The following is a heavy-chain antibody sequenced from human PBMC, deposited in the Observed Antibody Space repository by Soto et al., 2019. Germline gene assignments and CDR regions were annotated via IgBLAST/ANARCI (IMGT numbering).Heavy chain of an antibody. CDR2: ISWNSGSI. J-gene: IGHJ6*03. Sequence: SLKISCAASGFTFDDYAMHWVRQAPGKGLEWVSGISWNSGSIGYADSVKGRFTISRDNAKNSLYLQMNSLRAEDTALYYCARMGYCSGGSCYYMDVWGKGTTVTVSS. V-gene: IGHV3-9*01. CDR1: GFTFDDYA. CDR3: ARMGYCSGGSCYYMDV. D-gene: IGHD2-15*01.